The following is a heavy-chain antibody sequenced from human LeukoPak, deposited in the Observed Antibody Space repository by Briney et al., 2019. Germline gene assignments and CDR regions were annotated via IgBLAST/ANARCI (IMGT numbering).Heavy chain of an antibody. V-gene: IGHV3-30*18. D-gene: IGHD5-12*01. CDR2: ILYDGSNK. J-gene: IGHJ4*02. CDR3: AKLYWRGYDVAYADY. CDR1: GFTFSSYG. Sequence: TGGSLTLSCAASGFTFSSYGMHWVRQAPGKGLEWVAVILYDGSNKYYADSEKGRFTISRDNSKNTLYLQMNSLRAEDTAVYYCAKLYWRGYDVAYADYWGQGTLVTVSS.